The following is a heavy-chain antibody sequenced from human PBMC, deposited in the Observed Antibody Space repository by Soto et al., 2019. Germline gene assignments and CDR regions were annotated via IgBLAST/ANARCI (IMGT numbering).Heavy chain of an antibody. J-gene: IGHJ5*02. CDR3: ARVGSYYDSLPLYNLFDP. CDR2: ISSSSFTI. V-gene: IGHV3-48*01. CDR1: GFRFSDYS. Sequence: VGSLRLSCAASGFRFSDYSMNWVRQAPGRGLEWVSYISSSSFTIHYADSVEGRFAISRDNAKNSLYLQMNSLRAEDTAVYYCARVGSYYDSLPLYNLFDPWGQGTLVTVSS. D-gene: IGHD3-22*01.